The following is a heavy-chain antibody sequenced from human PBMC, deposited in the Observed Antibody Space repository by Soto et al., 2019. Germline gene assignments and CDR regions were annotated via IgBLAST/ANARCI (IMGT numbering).Heavy chain of an antibody. CDR3: AKDGSGRWAMDA. CDR2: ITGSGSHA. D-gene: IGHD3-10*01. J-gene: IGHJ6*02. V-gene: IGHV3-23*01. CDR1: GFTFSNYS. Sequence: EVQLLESGGGLVQPGGSLRLSCAASGFTFSNYSMRWVRQAPGKGLEWVSTITGSGSHAYYADSVKGRFTISNDISKSTLFLHMNGLSAEDTAVYYCAKDGSGRWAMDAWGQGTTVTVSS.